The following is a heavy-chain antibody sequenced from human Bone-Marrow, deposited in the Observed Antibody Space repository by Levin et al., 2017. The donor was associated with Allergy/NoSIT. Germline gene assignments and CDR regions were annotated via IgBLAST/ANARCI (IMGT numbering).Heavy chain of an antibody. Sequence: PGGSLRLSCAASGFIFDDYAMHWVRQFPGKGLEWVAGISWSGSSIAYAGSVRGRFTISRDNAKNSVSLQMNSLRSEDTALYYCAKVTTADGYATGFDYWGRGTLVTVSS. V-gene: IGHV3-9*01. D-gene: IGHD5-18*01. CDR2: ISWSGSSI. CDR3: AKVTTADGYATGFDY. CDR1: GFIFDDYA. J-gene: IGHJ4*02.